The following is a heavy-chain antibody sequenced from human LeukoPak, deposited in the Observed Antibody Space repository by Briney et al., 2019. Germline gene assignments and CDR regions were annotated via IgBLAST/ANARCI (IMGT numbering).Heavy chain of an antibody. CDR1: GYTFTGYY. D-gene: IGHD3-22*01. J-gene: IGHJ4*02. Sequence: ASVTVSCKASGYTFTGYYMHWVRQAPGQGLEWMGRINPNSGGTNYAQKFQGRVTMTRDTSISTAYMELSRLRSDDTAVYYCARESPGYYDRAFRPDRGDLFDYWGQGTLVTVSS. V-gene: IGHV1-2*06. CDR2: INPNSGGT. CDR3: ARESPGYYDRAFRPDRGDLFDY.